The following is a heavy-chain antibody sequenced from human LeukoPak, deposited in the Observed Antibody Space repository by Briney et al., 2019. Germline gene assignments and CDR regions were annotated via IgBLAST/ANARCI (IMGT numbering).Heavy chain of an antibody. Sequence: SETLSLTCTVYGGSISSYYWSWIRQPPGKGLEWIGYIYTSGSTNYNPSLKSRVTISVDTSKNQFSLKLSSVTAADTAVYYCARHPYNDYGDLDAFDIWGQGTMVTVSS. J-gene: IGHJ3*02. CDR3: ARHPYNDYGDLDAFDI. D-gene: IGHD4-17*01. CDR2: IYTSGST. V-gene: IGHV4-4*09. CDR1: GGSISSYY.